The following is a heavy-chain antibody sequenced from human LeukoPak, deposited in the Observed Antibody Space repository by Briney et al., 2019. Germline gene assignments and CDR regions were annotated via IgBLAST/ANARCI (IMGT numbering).Heavy chain of an antibody. J-gene: IGHJ4*02. D-gene: IGHD2-15*01. V-gene: IGHV4-39*01. CDR3: ARHTVALAGIDS. CDR2: IFYSGTT. Sequence: SETLSLTCTVSRGLITNNNYFWGWIRQAPGKGLEWIGNIFYSGTTYYNPSVPSLKSRVTIYVDSSKNQFSLKLSSVTAADTAVYFCARHTVALAGIDSWGQGTLVTVSS. CDR1: RGLITNNNYF.